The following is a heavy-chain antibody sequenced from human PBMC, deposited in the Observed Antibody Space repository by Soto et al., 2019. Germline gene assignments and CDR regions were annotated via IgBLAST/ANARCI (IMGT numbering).Heavy chain of an antibody. V-gene: IGHV3-49*03. D-gene: IGHD4-4*01. CDR3: TRHEGYSKLYYYYMDV. Sequence: GGSLRLSCTASGFTFGYYSMSWFRQAPGKGLEWVGFIRSKAYGGTTEYAASVKGRFTISRDDSKSIAYLQMNSLKTEDTAVYYCTRHEGYSKLYYYYMDVWGKGTTVTVSS. CDR2: IRSKAYGGTT. CDR1: GFTFGYYS. J-gene: IGHJ6*03.